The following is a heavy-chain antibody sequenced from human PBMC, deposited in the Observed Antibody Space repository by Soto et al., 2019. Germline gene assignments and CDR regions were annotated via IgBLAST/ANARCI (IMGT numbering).Heavy chain of an antibody. V-gene: IGHV3-7*04. Sequence: EVQLVESGGGLVQTGGSLRLSCAASGLTLSTYWMTWVRQAPGKGLEWVANIKQDGSDKYYVDSVKGRFTISRDNARNSLYLQMNSLRAEDSAVYYCARRGWYFDLWGRGTLVTVSS. CDR2: IKQDGSDK. CDR3: ARRGWYFDL. J-gene: IGHJ2*01. CDR1: GLTLSTYW.